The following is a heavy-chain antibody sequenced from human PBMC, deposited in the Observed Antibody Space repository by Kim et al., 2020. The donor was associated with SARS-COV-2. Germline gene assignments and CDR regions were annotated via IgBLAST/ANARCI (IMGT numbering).Heavy chain of an antibody. V-gene: IGHV3-48*02. J-gene: IGHJ4*02. Sequence: GGSLRLSCAASGFTFSIYSIDWVRRAPGKGLEWIIYISSTSRNIYYADSVKGRFTVSRDNAENSVYLQMDSLTDEDTAIYYCARVGPGGYTVDCWGQGTPVTVSS. CDR3: ARVGPGGYTVDC. CDR1: GFTFSIYS. CDR2: ISSTSRNI. D-gene: IGHD5-12*01.